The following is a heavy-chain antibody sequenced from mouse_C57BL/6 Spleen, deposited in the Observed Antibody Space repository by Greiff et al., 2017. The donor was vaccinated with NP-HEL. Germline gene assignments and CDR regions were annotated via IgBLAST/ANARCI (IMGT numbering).Heavy chain of an antibody. CDR2: IYPGDGDT. CDR1: GYAFSSSW. CDR3: ARGTMVVNSFVS. D-gene: IGHD1-1*01. J-gene: IGHJ2*01. V-gene: IGHV1-82*01. Sequence: QVQLQQSGPELVKPGASVKISCKASGYAFSSSWMNWVKQRPGKGLEWIGRIYPGDGDTNYNGKFKGKATLTADKSSSTAYMQLSSLTSEDSAVYFCARGTMVVNSFVSCGQGTPLTVSS.